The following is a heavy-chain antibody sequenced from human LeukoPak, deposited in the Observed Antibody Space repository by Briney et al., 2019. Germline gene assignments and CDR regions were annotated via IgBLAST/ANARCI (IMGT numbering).Heavy chain of an antibody. CDR3: ARKLSPPDY. V-gene: IGHV5-10-1*01. Sequence: GESLKISCKGSGYTITRYWISWVRQMPGTGLEWMGRIDPSDSYTNYNPSFQGHVTISVDKSINTAYLQWSSRKAPDTAIYYCARKLSPPDYWGQGTLVTVSS. D-gene: IGHD5-18*01. CDR1: GYTITRYW. J-gene: IGHJ4*02. CDR2: IDPSDSYT.